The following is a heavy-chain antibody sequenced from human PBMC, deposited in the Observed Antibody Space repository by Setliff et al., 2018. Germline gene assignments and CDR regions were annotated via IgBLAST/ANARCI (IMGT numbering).Heavy chain of an antibody. D-gene: IGHD5-12*01. CDR3: ARLLNGYNSYDYYYMDV. CDR1: GYTFARHW. J-gene: IGHJ6*03. CDR2: IYPGDSDT. Sequence: GESLKISCQGSGYTFARHWIAWVRQVPGKGLEWMAIIYPGDSDTRYSPSFEGQVTISADKSISTAYLQWSSLKASDSAMYYCARLLNGYNSYDYYYMDVWGKGTTVTVSS. V-gene: IGHV5-51*01.